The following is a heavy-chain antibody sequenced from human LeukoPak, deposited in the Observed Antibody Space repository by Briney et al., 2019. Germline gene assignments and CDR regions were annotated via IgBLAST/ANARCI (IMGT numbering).Heavy chain of an antibody. CDR3: ASQEADDSGGYYDGDVDY. Sequence: SETLSLTCTVSGGSISSSSYYWGWIRQPPGKGLEWIGSIYYSGSTYYNPSLKSPDTISVDTSKNQYSLKRSAVIDASRVVYDCASQEADDSGGYYDGDVDYWGQGTLVTVSS. CDR2: IYYSGST. J-gene: IGHJ4*02. CDR1: GGSISSSSYY. V-gene: IGHV4-39*01. D-gene: IGHD3-22*01.